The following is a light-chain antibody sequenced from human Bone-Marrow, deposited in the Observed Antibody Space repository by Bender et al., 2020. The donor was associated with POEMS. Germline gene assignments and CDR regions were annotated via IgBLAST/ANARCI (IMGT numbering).Light chain of an antibody. J-gene: IGLJ3*02. CDR3: SSWDDSLSGWV. CDR1: NIAYYS. Sequence: SYVLTQPSSVSVAPGETARITCGGNNIAYYSVHWYQQKPGQAPVLVISYDDERPSGVPARFSGSKSGTSASLAISDIQSEDEGDYYCSSWDDSLSGWVFGGGTKLTVL. CDR2: YDD. V-gene: IGLV3-21*01.